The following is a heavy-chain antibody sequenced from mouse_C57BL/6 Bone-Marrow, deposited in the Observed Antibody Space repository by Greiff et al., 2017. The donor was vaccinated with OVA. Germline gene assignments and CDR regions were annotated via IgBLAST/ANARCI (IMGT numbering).Heavy chain of an antibody. CDR1: GYAFSSYW. Sequence: VQLVESGAELVKPGASVKISCKASGYAFSSYWMNWVKQRPGKGLEWIGQIYPGDGDTNYNGKFKGKATLTSDKSSSTAYMQLSSLTSEDSAVYFCARSGTGTGPYWYFDVWGTGTTVTVSS. J-gene: IGHJ1*03. CDR2: IYPGDGDT. V-gene: IGHV1-80*01. CDR3: ARSGTGTGPYWYFDV. D-gene: IGHD4-1*01.